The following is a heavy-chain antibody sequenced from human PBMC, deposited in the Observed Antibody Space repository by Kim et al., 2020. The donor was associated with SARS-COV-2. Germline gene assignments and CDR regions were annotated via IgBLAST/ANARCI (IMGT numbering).Heavy chain of an antibody. CDR1: GGSISSSSYY. CDR3: ARQPQSPRDYGDYTYWYFDL. V-gene: IGHV4-39*01. D-gene: IGHD4-17*01. CDR2: IFYSGST. J-gene: IGHJ2*01. Sequence: SETLSLTCTVSGGSISSSSYYWGWIRQPPGKGLEWIGSIFYSGSTYYNPSLKSRVTISVDTSKNQFSLKLSSVTAADTAVYYCARQPQSPRDYGDYTYWYFDLWGRGTLVTVSS.